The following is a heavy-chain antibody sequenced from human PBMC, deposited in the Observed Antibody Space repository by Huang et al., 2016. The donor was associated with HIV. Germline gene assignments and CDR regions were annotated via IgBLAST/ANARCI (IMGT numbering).Heavy chain of an antibody. Sequence: EVQLVQSGAEMKRPGESLKISCKVSGYSFTRQWVGWVRQMPGKGPEGMGITYPGDSDVKYSPTFQGQVTISADNSISTAYLQWKSLKVSDTAMYFCARPPTYSDDGGYYIDAFGVWGRGTMVTVS. V-gene: IGHV5-51*03. CDR1: GYSFTRQW. CDR2: TYPGDSDV. J-gene: IGHJ3*01. D-gene: IGHD2-21*02. CDR3: ARPPTYSDDGGYYIDAFGV.